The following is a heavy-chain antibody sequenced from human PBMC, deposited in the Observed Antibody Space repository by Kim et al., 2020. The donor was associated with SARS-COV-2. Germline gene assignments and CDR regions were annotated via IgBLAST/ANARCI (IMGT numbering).Heavy chain of an antibody. Sequence: SETLSLTCTVSGGSISSSSYYWGWIRQPPGKGLEWIGSIYYSGSTYYNPSLKSRVTISVDTSKNQFSLKLSSVTAADTAVYYCARQGYDILTGYYSGMDVWGQGTTVTVSS. V-gene: IGHV4-39*01. CDR2: IYYSGST. CDR1: GGSISSSSYY. D-gene: IGHD3-9*01. CDR3: ARQGYDILTGYYSGMDV. J-gene: IGHJ6*02.